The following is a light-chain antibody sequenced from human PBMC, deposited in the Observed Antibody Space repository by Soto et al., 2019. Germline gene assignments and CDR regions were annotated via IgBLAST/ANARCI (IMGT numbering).Light chain of an antibody. V-gene: IGKV1-39*01. CDR2: AAS. Sequence: DIRMTQSPSSLSASVGDRVTITCRASQSISSYLNWYQQKPGKAPKLLIYAASSLQSGVPSRFSGSGSGTDFTLTISSLQPEDFATYYCQQSYSVPPTLGQGTKVELK. CDR3: QQSYSVPPT. J-gene: IGKJ1*01. CDR1: QSISSY.